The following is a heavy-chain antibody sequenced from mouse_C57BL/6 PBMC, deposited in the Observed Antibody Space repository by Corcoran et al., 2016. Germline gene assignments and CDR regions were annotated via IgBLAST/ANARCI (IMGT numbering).Heavy chain of an antibody. D-gene: IGHD2-3*01. CDR1: GYTFTDYN. V-gene: IGHV1-18*01. J-gene: IGHJ4*01. Sequence: EVQLQQSGPELVKPGASVKIPCKASGYTFTDYNMDWVKQSHGKSLEWIGDINPNNGGTIYNQKFKGKATLTVDKSSSTAYMELRSLTSEDTAVYYCARANPDGYYYYYAMDYWGQGTSVTVSS. CDR3: ARANPDGYYYYYAMDY. CDR2: INPNNGGT.